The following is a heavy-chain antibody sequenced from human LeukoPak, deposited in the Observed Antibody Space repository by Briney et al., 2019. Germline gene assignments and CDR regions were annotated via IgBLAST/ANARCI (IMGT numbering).Heavy chain of an antibody. V-gene: IGHV3-7*01. Sequence: GGSLRLSCAASGFTFSSYWMSWVRQAPGKGLEWVANIKEDGSERYYLDSLKGRFTISRDNARNSLYLQMNSLRAEDTAVYYCAKERLPRCFDYWGQGTLVTVSS. CDR1: GFTFSSYW. D-gene: IGHD4-17*01. CDR3: AKERLPRCFDY. CDR2: IKEDGSER. J-gene: IGHJ4*02.